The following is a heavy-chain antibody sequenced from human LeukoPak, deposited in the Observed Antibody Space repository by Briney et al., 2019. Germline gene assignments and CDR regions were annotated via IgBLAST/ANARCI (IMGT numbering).Heavy chain of an antibody. Sequence: PGGSLRLSCAASGFTFSDYYMSWIRQAPGKGLEWVSYISSSGSTIYYADSVKGRFTISRDDAKNSLYLQMNSLRAEDTAVYYCARRLVVAANTDYWGQGTLVTVSS. CDR2: ISSSGSTI. CDR3: ARRLVVAANTDY. D-gene: IGHD2-15*01. CDR1: GFTFSDYY. V-gene: IGHV3-11*01. J-gene: IGHJ4*02.